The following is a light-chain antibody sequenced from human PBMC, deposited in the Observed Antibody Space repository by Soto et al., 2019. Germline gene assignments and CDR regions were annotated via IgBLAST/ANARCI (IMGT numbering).Light chain of an antibody. J-gene: IGLJ2*01. V-gene: IGLV2-8*01. CDR2: EVS. CDR3: SSYAGSNIVV. Sequence: QSALTQPHSASGSPGQSVTISCTGTSSDVGGYNFVSWYQQHPGKAPKLMIYEVSERPSGVPDRFSCSKSGNTASLTVSGLQAEDEADYYCSSYAGSNIVVFGGGTKVTVL. CDR1: SSDVGGYNF.